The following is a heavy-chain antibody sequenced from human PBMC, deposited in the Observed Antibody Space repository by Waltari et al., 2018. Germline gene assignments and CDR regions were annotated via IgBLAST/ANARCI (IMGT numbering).Heavy chain of an antibody. D-gene: IGHD6-19*01. CDR3: AREASDWYLDI. V-gene: IGHV3-48*03. CDR2: ISSTGNTM. CDR1: GFPFTRYE. J-gene: IGHJ3*02. Sequence: VQVVESGGGLVQPGGSLRLSCAASGFPFTRYEMTWVRQAPGRGLEWISFISSTGNTMYYADSVKGRFTISRDNAKNSLYLQMNSLRAEDTAVYYCAREASDWYLDIWGQGTMVTVAS.